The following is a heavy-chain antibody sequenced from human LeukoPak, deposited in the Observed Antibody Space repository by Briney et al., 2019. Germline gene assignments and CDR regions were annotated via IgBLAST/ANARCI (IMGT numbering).Heavy chain of an antibody. J-gene: IGHJ4*02. Sequence: SETLSLTCTVSGGSISSYYWSWIRQPRGKGLEWIGYIYYSGSTNYNPSLKSRVTISVDTSKNQFSLKLSSVTAADTAVYYCARDQPKAYHSSVYYSMLLDYWGQGALVTVSS. CDR2: IYYSGST. V-gene: IGHV4-59*12. CDR1: GGSISSYY. CDR3: ARDQPKAYHSSVYYSMLLDY. D-gene: IGHD3-22*01.